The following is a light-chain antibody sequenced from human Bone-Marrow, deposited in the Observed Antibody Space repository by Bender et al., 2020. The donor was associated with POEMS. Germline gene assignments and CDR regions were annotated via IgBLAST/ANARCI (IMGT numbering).Light chain of an antibody. V-gene: IGLV2-14*03. CDR3: NSYTSSDTRV. CDR2: DVT. Sequence: QSALTQPASVSGSPGQSITISCTGTRSDVGGYNYVTWYQQHPDRAPRLIIYDVTNRPSGVSDRFSGSKSGNTASLTISGLQAEDEADYYCNSYTSSDTRVFGGGTKLTVL. J-gene: IGLJ2*01. CDR1: RSDVGGYNY.